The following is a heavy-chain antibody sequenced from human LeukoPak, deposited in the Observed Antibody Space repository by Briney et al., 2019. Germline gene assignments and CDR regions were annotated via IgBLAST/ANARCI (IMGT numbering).Heavy chain of an antibody. CDR2: IYTSGST. CDR1: GGSISSGSYY. D-gene: IGHD4-17*01. CDR3: ARERGYGDYNYYYYYYMDV. V-gene: IGHV4-61*02. Sequence: SETLSLTCTVSGGSISSGSYYWSWIRQPAGKGLEWIGRIYTSGSTNYNPSLKSRVTISVDTSKNQFSLKLSSVTAADTAVYYCARERGYGDYNYYYYYYMDVWGKGTTVTVSS. J-gene: IGHJ6*03.